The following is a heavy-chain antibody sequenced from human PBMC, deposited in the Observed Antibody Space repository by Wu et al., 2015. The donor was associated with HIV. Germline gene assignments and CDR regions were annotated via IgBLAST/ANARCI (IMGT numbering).Heavy chain of an antibody. J-gene: IGHJ4*02. CDR2: INPRTDST. V-gene: IGHV1-46*01. Sequence: QVQLVQSRAGVKKPGASVKVSCTTFGYTFINNFLHWVRQAPGQGPEWLGVINPRTDSTTYAQSFEARLTIARDTSKNTIYMELSGLKSEDTAKYFCARERVDYDSAGYRAHRGYYFDYWARERWSSSP. CDR3: ARERVDYDSAGYRAHRGYYFDY. CDR1: GYTFINNF. D-gene: IGHD3-22*01.